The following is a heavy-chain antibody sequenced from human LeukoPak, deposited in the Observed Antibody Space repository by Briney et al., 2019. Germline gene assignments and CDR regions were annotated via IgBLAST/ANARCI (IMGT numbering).Heavy chain of an antibody. CDR3: AKEDWLGFDY. CDR2: VSSSGGNT. Sequence: GGSLRLSCAAPGFTFSSYAMSWVRQAPGKGLEWVSVVSSSGGNTYNADSVKGRFTISRDNSKNTLYPQMNSLRAEDTAVYYCAKEDWLGFDYWGQGTLVTVSS. J-gene: IGHJ4*02. V-gene: IGHV3-23*01. D-gene: IGHD3/OR15-3a*01. CDR1: GFTFSSYA.